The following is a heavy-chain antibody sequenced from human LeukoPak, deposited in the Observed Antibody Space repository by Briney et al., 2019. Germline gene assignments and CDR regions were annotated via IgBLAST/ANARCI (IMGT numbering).Heavy chain of an antibody. Sequence: SETLSLTCTVSGVSITGISYYWGWIRQPPGKGLEWIGSIYYSGSASYNPSLKSRVTISVDTSKNHFSLELKSLTVADTAVYYCANGAKFDPWGPGTLVTVSS. V-gene: IGHV4-39*02. J-gene: IGHJ5*02. CDR1: GVSITGISYY. D-gene: IGHD5-24*01. CDR3: ANGAKFDP. CDR2: IYYSGSA.